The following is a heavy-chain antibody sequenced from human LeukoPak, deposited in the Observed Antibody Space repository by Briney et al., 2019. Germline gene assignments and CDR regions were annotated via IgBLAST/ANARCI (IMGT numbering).Heavy chain of an antibody. D-gene: IGHD3-22*01. CDR3: AKDAPAYYYDSSGYQGLFDY. V-gene: IGHV3-33*06. Sequence: GGSLRLSCAASGFTFSNYGIHWVRQAPGKGLEWVALIWYDGSNKYYADSVKGRFTISRDNSENTVYLQMNSLRAEDTAVYYCAKDAPAYYYDSSGYQGLFDYWGQGTLVTVSS. CDR1: GFTFSNYG. CDR2: IWYDGSNK. J-gene: IGHJ4*02.